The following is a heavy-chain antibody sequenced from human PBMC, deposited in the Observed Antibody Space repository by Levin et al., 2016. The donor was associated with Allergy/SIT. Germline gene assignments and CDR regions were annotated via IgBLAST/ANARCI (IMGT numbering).Heavy chain of an antibody. CDR3: ASPESALNYDSSGGYFDY. V-gene: IGHV1-69*13. D-gene: IGHD3-22*01. J-gene: IGHJ4*02. CDR1: GGTFSSYA. Sequence: SVKVSCKASGGTFSSYAISWVRQAPGQGLEWMGGIIPIFGTANYAQKFQGRVTITADESTSTAYMELSSLRSEDTAVYYCASPESALNYDSSGGYFDYWGQGTLVTVSS. CDR2: IIPIFGTA.